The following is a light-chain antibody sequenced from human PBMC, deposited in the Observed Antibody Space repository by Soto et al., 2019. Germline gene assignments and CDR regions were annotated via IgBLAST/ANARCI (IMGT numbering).Light chain of an antibody. CDR3: TSYAGSNILV. CDR1: SSDVGGYNY. Sequence: QSALTQPPSASGSPGQSVTISCTGTSSDVGGYNYVSWFQQHPGKAPKLMIDEVSKRPSGVPDRFSGSKSGNTASLTVSGLQAEDEADYYCTSYAGSNILVFGGGTQLTVL. J-gene: IGLJ2*01. CDR2: EVS. V-gene: IGLV2-8*01.